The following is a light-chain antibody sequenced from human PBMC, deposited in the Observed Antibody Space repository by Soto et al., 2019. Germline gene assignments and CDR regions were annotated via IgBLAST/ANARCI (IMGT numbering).Light chain of an antibody. J-gene: IGKJ1*01. V-gene: IGKV3D-15*01. CDR2: GAS. CDR3: QQYDNWPPWT. Sequence: EIVMTQSPATLSVSPGGGATLSCRASQSVSNNLAWYQQKPGQAPRLLIYGASTRATGVPARFSGSGSGTEFTLTISGLQSEDFAVYYCQQYDNWPPWTFGHGTKVEVK. CDR1: QSVSNN.